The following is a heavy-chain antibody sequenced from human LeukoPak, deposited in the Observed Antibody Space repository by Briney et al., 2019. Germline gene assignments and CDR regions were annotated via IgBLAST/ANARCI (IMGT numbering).Heavy chain of an antibody. CDR2: IIQDGSQK. V-gene: IGHV3-7*01. J-gene: IGHJ4*02. D-gene: IGHD3-22*01. CDR3: ARDLSDTSGYFDY. CDR1: GFTFSSYE. Sequence: GGSLRLSCAASGFTFSSYEMNWVRQAPGKGLEWVANIIQDGSQKYYVDSVKGRFSISRDNGNNSLFLHMSSLRAEDTAVYYCARDLSDTSGYFDYWGQGTLVIVSS.